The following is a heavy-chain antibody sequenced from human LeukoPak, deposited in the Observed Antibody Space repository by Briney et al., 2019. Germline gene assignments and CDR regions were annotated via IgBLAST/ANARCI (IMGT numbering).Heavy chain of an antibody. V-gene: IGHV1-46*01. D-gene: IGHD3-22*01. J-gene: IGHJ5*02. Sequence: RWASVKVSCKASGYTFISNYIHWVRQAPGQGLEWMGIINPSGGSTSYAQKFQGRVTMTRDTSTSTVYMELSSLRSEDTAVYYCARDSYYYDSSGYYNGDLDPWGQGTLVTVSS. CDR1: GYTFISNY. CDR2: INPSGGST. CDR3: ARDSYYYDSSGYYNGDLDP.